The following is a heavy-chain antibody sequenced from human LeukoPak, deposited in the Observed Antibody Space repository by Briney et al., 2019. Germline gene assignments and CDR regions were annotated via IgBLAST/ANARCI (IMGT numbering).Heavy chain of an antibody. CDR1: GYTFTSYG. Sequence: ASVKVSCKASGYTFTSYGISWVRQAPGQGLEWMGWISAYNGNTNYAQKLQGRVTMTTDTSTSTAYMELRGLRSDDTAVYYCARDPNYDFWSGSQLWHYYGMDVWGQGTTVTVSS. CDR3: ARDPNYDFWSGSQLWHYYGMDV. J-gene: IGHJ6*02. CDR2: ISAYNGNT. V-gene: IGHV1-18*01. D-gene: IGHD3-3*01.